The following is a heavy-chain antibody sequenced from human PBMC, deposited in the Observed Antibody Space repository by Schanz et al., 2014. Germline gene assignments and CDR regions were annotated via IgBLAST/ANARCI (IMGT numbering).Heavy chain of an antibody. J-gene: IGHJ3*02. CDR3: ARVHIATYHYNSPGALDI. CDR2: INAHTGNT. Sequence: QLMQSGSEVRKPGASVKVSCKASGYISGSHGMTWVRQAPGQGPELMGWINAHTGNTQYAQKFQGRVNMTRDTVTTTVHLELTRLRTDDTAIYYCARVHIATYHYNSPGALDIWGQGTRVTVSS. V-gene: IGHV1-18*01. CDR1: GYISGSHG. D-gene: IGHD3-10*01.